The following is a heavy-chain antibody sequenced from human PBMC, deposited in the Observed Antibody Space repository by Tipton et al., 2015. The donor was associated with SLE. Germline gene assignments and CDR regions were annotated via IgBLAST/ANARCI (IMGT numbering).Heavy chain of an antibody. CDR2: IYYSGRT. J-gene: IGHJ3*02. D-gene: IGHD2-8*02. Sequence: TLSLTCTVSGGSISSYYWSWIRQPPGEGLEWIGYIYYSGRTNYNPSLKSRVTISVDTSKNQFSLKLSSVTAADTAVYYCARLLVVYAFDIWAQGTMVTASS. CDR3: ARLLVVYAFDI. CDR1: GGSISSYY. V-gene: IGHV4-59*01.